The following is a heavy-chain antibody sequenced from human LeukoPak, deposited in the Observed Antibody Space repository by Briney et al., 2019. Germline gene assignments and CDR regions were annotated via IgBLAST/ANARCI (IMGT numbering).Heavy chain of an antibody. Sequence: ASVKVSCKSSGYTFSIYGFTWVRHAPGQGLEWMGWISAYNGKTLYAEKFQGRVTMTTDTATSTVYMELRSLRSDDTAVYYCARVSYLRPSDYMDVWGKGTTVTVSS. CDR1: GYTFSIYG. D-gene: IGHD1-26*01. V-gene: IGHV1-18*01. J-gene: IGHJ6*03. CDR3: ARVSYLRPSDYMDV. CDR2: ISAYNGKT.